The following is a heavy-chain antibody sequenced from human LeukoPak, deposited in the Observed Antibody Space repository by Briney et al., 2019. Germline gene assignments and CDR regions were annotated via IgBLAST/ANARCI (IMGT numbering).Heavy chain of an antibody. V-gene: IGHV3-73*01. CDR3: GSGSNIDY. CDR2: IRSKANSYAT. D-gene: IGHD1-26*01. Sequence: PGRSLRLSCAASGFSGSAMHWVRQASGKGLEWVGRIRSKANSYATAYAASVKGRLTISRDDSKNTAYLQMNSLKTEDTAVYYCGSGSNIDYWGQGTLVTVSS. J-gene: IGHJ4*02. CDR1: GFSGSA.